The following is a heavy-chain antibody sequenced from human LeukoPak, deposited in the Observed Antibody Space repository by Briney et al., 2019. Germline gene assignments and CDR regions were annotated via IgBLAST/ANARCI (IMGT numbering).Heavy chain of an antibody. V-gene: IGHV3-30-3*01. CDR3: ARDPSGSDAFDI. J-gene: IGHJ3*02. Sequence: GGSLRLSCGASGFTFSSYAMHWVRQAPGKGLEWVAVISYDGSNKYYADSVKGRFTISRDNSKNTLYLQMNSLRAEDTAVYYCARDPSGSDAFDIWGQGTMVTVSS. CDR2: ISYDGSNK. D-gene: IGHD3-10*01. CDR1: GFTFSSYA.